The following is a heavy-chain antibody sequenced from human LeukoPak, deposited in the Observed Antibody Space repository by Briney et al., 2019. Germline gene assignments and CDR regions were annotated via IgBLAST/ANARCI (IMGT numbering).Heavy chain of an antibody. D-gene: IGHD5-18*01. CDR2: IWYDGNNK. CDR3: AKEMVDTAMVIPNAFDI. Sequence: GRSLRLSCAASGFTFSSYGMHWVRQAPGKGLEWVAVIWYDGNNKYYADSVKGRFTISRDNSKNTLYLQMNSLRAEDTAVYYCAKEMVDTAMVIPNAFDIWGQGTMVTVSS. V-gene: IGHV3-33*06. CDR1: GFTFSSYG. J-gene: IGHJ3*02.